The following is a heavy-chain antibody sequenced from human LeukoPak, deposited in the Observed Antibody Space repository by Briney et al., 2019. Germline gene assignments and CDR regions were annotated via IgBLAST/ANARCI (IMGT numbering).Heavy chain of an antibody. Sequence: SETLSLTCAVYGGSFSGYYWSWIRQPPGKGLEWIGEINHSGSTNYNPSLKSRVTISVDTSKNQFSLKLSSVTAADTAVYYCARESVTLDSSYDSSGYYYDYWGQGTLVTVSS. CDR3: ARESVTLDSSYDSSGYYYDY. D-gene: IGHD3-22*01. J-gene: IGHJ4*02. CDR2: INHSGST. V-gene: IGHV4-34*01. CDR1: GGSFSGYY.